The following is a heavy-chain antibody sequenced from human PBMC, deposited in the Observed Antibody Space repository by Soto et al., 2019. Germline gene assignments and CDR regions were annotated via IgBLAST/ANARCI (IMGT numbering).Heavy chain of an antibody. V-gene: IGHV4-39*01. CDR2: IYYSGST. CDR3: ARSGELHHIDY. D-gene: IGHD1-7*01. CDR1: GDSISSSSYY. Sequence: QLQLQESGPGLVKPSETLSLTCTVSGDSISSSSYYWGWIRQPPGKGLEWIGSIYYSGSTDYNPSLKSRVTISVETSKNLSCLKLTSVTAADPAVPYRARSGELHHIDYWGQGTLVTVSS. J-gene: IGHJ4*02.